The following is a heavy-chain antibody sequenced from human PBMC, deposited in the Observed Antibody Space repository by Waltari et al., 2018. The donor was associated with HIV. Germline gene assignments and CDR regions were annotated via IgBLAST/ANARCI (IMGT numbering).Heavy chain of an antibody. Sequence: EVQLVDSGGGLVKPGGSLRLSCGASGFTVTITWMTWVRRAPGKGLERVGGIKSKTDGGAADYAAPVKGRFTSSRDVSKNTLYLQMNSLIADDTAVYYCTTQTPLARYFDYWGQGTLVTVSS. CDR1: GFTVTITW. CDR3: TTQTPLARYFDY. V-gene: IGHV3-15*01. CDR2: IKSKTDGGAA. J-gene: IGHJ4*02.